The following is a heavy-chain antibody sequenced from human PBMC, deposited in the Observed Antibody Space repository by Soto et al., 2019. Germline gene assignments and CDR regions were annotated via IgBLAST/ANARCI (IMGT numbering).Heavy chain of an antibody. J-gene: IGHJ3*01. CDR1: GFTFSYYW. CDR2: IHSDGSST. D-gene: IGHD1-26*01. CDR3: ARGDRGAFDL. V-gene: IGHV3-74*01. Sequence: EVQLVESGGGLVRPGGSLRLSCAASGFTFSYYWMHWVRQAPGKGLVWVSRIHSDGSSTTYADFVKGRFIISRDNARKTVDLQTNSVRVEDTAVYYCARGDRGAFDLWGQGTVVTVSS.